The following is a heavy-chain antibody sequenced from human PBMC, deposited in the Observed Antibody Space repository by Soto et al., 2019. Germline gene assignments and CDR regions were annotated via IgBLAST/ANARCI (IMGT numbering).Heavy chain of an antibody. CDR2: ISAYNGNI. J-gene: IGHJ6*02. CDR3: ARDSAVDYYGMDV. D-gene: IGHD2-15*01. Sequence: GASVKVSCKASGYTFTSYGISWVRQAPGQGLEWMGWISAYNGNINYAQKLHGSVIMTTDTSTSTAYMELRSLRSDDTAVYYCARDSAVDYYGMDVWGQGTTVTVSS. V-gene: IGHV1-18*01. CDR1: GYTFTSYG.